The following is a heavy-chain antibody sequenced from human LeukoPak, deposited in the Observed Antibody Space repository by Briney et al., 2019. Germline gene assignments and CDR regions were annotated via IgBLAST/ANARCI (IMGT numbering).Heavy chain of an antibody. V-gene: IGHV4-59*11. J-gene: IGHJ5*01. D-gene: IGHD2-2*02. CDR1: NASISSHF. CDR3: ARLRPLLDQLLYFAFDS. Sequence: SETLSLTCSVSNASISSHFWTWVRQPPGKGLEWIGHIHYSGSTNYDPSLKSRVTLSLDTSKNQFSLELTSVTAADTAIFYCARLRPLLDQLLYFAFDSWGQGTLVTVSS. CDR2: IHYSGST.